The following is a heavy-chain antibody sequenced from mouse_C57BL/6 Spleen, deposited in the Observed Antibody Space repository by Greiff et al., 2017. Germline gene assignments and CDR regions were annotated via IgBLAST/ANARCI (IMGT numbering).Heavy chain of an antibody. J-gene: IGHJ4*01. V-gene: IGHV14-2*01. CDR3: ARVWDYYAMDY. CDR1: GFNIKDYY. Sequence: VQLQQSGAELVKPGASVKLSCTASGFNIKDYYMHWVKQRTEQGLEWIGRIDPEAGETKYAPKFQGKATITAVTSSNTAYLQLSSLTSEYTAVYYCARVWDYYAMDYWGQGTSVTVSS. CDR2: IDPEAGET.